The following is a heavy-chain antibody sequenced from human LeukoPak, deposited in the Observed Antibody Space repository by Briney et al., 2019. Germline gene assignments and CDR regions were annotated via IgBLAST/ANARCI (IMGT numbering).Heavy chain of an antibody. CDR3: ARHPFD. CDR2: IYPGDSDT. CDR1: GYSFTHYW. J-gene: IGHJ4*02. Sequence: GESLKISCQTSGYSFTHYWIAWVRQMPGKGLEWMGIIYPGDSDTRYSPSFQGQVTISADKSISTAYLQWSSLKASDTAIYYCARHPFDWGQGTLVTVSS. V-gene: IGHV5-51*01.